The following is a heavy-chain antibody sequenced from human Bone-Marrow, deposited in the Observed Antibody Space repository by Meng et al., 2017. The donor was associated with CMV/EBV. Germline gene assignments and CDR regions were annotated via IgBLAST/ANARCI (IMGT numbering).Heavy chain of an antibody. D-gene: IGHD4-17*01. V-gene: IGHV1-69*05. J-gene: IGHJ3*02. CDR1: GGTFSSYA. Sequence: CKASGGTFSSYAISWVRQAPGQGLEWMGGIIPIFGTANYAQKFQGRVTITTDESTSTAYMELSSLRSEDTAVYYCARRGHYGDAFDIWGQGTMVTVSS. CDR2: IIPIFGTA. CDR3: ARRGHYGDAFDI.